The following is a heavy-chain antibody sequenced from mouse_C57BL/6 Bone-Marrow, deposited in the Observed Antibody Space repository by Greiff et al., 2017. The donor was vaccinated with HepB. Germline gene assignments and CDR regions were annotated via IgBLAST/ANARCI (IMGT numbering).Heavy chain of an antibody. D-gene: IGHD2-4*01. CDR3: AIYYDYDDYWYFDV. V-gene: IGHV1-64*01. J-gene: IGHJ1*03. Sequence: VQLQQPGAELVKPGASVKLSCKASGYTFTSYWMHWVKQRPGQGLEWIGMIHPNSGSTNYNEKFKSKATLTVDKSSSTAYMQLSSLTSEDSAVYYCAIYYDYDDYWYFDVWGTGTTVTVSS. CDR1: GYTFTSYW. CDR2: IHPNSGST.